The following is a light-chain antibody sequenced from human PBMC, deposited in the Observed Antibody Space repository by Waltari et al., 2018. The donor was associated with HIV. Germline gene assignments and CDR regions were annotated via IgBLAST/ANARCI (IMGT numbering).Light chain of an antibody. J-gene: IGLJ1*01. Sequence: QSALTQPASVSGSPGQSITISCTGTSSAVGGYHYVSWYQQHPGKAPKLMIYDVSNRPSGVSNRFSCSKSGNTASLTISGLQAEDEADYYCSSYTSSSTLDVFGTGTKVTVL. CDR1: SSAVGGYHY. CDR2: DVS. CDR3: SSYTSSSTLDV. V-gene: IGLV2-14*03.